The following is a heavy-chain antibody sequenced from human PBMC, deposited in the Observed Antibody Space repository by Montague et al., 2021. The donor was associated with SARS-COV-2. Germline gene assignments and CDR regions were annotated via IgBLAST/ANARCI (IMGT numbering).Heavy chain of an antibody. J-gene: IGHJ5*02. CDR2: IHHSGGT. D-gene: IGHD3-9*01. CDR1: GGSFSNYY. V-gene: IGHV4-34*01. Sequence: SETLSLTCAVYGGSFSNYYWSWIRQPPGERLQWIGEIHHSGGTNXNPSLKSRVTISVDTSKNQSSLKLSSVTAADTAVYYCTRGRAISTLFVPHQRWFDPWGQGTLVTVSS. CDR3: TRGRAISTLFVPHQRWFDP.